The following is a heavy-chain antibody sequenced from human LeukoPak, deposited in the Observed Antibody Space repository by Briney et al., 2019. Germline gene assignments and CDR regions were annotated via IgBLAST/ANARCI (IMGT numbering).Heavy chain of an antibody. CDR1: GDSISSSSFH. V-gene: IGHV4-39*02. CDR3: AREPDSSGYGDDAFDI. D-gene: IGHD3-22*01. Sequence: SETLSLTCTVSGDSISSSSFHWGWIRQPPGKGLEWIGSIYDSGNTNYNPSLKSRVTISVDTSKNQISLKVSSVTATDTAVYYCAREPDSSGYGDDAFDIWGQGTMVTVSS. CDR2: IYDSGNT. J-gene: IGHJ3*02.